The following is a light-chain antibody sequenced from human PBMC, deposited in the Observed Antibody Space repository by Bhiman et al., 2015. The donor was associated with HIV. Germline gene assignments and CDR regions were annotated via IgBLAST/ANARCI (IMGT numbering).Light chain of an antibody. J-gene: IGLJ1*01. CDR2: QDT. V-gene: IGLV3-1*01. CDR3: QTWDSSTAV. Sequence: SYELTQPPSVSVYPGQTASITCSGDKLGHKFVSWYQQKPGQSPVVVISQDTRRPSGIPERFSGSNSGNTATLTISGSQAMDEAHYYCQTWDSSTAVFGTGTRVTVL. CDR1: KLGHKF.